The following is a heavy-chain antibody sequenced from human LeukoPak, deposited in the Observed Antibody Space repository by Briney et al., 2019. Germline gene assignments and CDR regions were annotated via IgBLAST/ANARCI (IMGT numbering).Heavy chain of an antibody. CDR3: ARDPPTYYYDSSGRNGAFDI. CDR2: ISSSSSTI. J-gene: IGHJ3*02. Sequence: GGSLRLSCAASGFTFSSYSMNWVRQAPGKGLEWVSYISSSSSTIYYADSVKGRFTISRDNAKNSLYLQMNSLRAEDTAVYYCARDPPTYYYDSSGRNGAFDIWGQGTMVTVSS. CDR1: GFTFSSYS. D-gene: IGHD3-22*01. V-gene: IGHV3-48*01.